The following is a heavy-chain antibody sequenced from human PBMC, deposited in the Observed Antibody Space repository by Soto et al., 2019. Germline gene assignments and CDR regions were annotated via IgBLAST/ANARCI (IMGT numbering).Heavy chain of an antibody. CDR2: ISAIGDTT. D-gene: IGHD3-3*01. CDR1: GFTFSNYA. J-gene: IGHJ6*02. V-gene: IGHV3-23*01. CDR3: AKRVELRFLEWAPPADYYGMDV. Sequence: LRLSCAASGFTFSNYAMNWVRQAPGRGLEWVSAISAIGDTTYYADSVKGRFTISRDNSKNTLSLQMNSLRAEDTAVYYCAKRVELRFLEWAPPADYYGMDVWGQGTTVTVSS.